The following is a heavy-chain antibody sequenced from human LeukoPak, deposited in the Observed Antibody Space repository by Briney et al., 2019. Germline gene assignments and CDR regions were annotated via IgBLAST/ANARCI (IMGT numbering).Heavy chain of an antibody. CDR1: GGSFSGYY. J-gene: IGHJ4*02. CDR3: ARAYCGGVCLGRNSYPPEYYFDY. CDR2: INHSGST. Sequence: SETLSLTCAVYGGSFSGYYWSWIRQPPGKGLEWIGEINHSGSTNYNPSLKSRVTISVDTSKNQFSLKLSSVTAADTAVYYCARAYCGGVCLGRNSYPPEYYFDYWGRGTLVTVSS. V-gene: IGHV4-34*01. D-gene: IGHD2-21*02.